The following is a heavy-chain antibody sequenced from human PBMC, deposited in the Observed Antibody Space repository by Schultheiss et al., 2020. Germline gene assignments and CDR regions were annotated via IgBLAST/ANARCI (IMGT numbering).Heavy chain of an antibody. CDR2: INHSGIT. V-gene: IGHV4-34*01. CDR3: ASEVDFLITVGGVFASSSVYHYYAMDV. D-gene: IGHD3-16*02. Sequence: SETLSLTCAVHGGSFTSYYWSWIRQPPGKGLEWIGEINHSGITNYNPSLKSRVTISIDKSRKQFSLTMRSVTAADTAVYYCASEVDFLITVGGVFASSSVYHYYAMDVWGHGTAVTVSS. CDR1: GGSFTSYY. J-gene: IGHJ6*02.